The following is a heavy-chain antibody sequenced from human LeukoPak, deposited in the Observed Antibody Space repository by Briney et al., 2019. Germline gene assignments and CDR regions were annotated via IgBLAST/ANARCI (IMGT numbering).Heavy chain of an antibody. CDR2: ISYDGSNK. D-gene: IGHD5-18*01. CDR3: AKEQSADTAMAPSPFDY. V-gene: IGHV3-30-3*01. CDR1: GFTFSSYA. J-gene: IGHJ4*02. Sequence: GGSLRLSCAASGFTFSSYAMHWVRQAPGKGLEWVAVISYDGSNKYYADSVKGRFTISSDNSKNTLYLQMNSLRAEDTAVYYCAKEQSADTAMAPSPFDYWGQGTLVTVSS.